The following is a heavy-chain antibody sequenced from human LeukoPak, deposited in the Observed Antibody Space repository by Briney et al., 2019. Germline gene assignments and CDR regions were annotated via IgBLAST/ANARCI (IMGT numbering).Heavy chain of an antibody. J-gene: IGHJ5*02. D-gene: IGHD3-22*01. CDR3: ASECYDSSGNH. V-gene: IGHV4-34*01. CDR2: INHSGST. Sequence: SETLSLTCAVYGGSFSGYYWSWIRQPPGKGLGWIGEINHSGSTNYNPSLKSRVTISVDTSKNQFSLKLSSVTAADTAVYYCASECYDSSGNHWGQGTLVTVSS. CDR1: GGSFSGYY.